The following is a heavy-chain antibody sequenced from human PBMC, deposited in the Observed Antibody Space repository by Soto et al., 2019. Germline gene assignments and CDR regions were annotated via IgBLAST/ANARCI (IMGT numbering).Heavy chain of an antibody. CDR3: ARDGYTVTPNYYYGMDV. D-gene: IGHD4-4*01. Sequence: QVQLQESGPGLVKPSETLSLTCTVSGGSISSYYWSWIRQPPGKGLVWIGYIYYNGNTNYNPSLKSRVTISVDTSKNQFSLKLSSVTAADTAVYYCARDGYTVTPNYYYGMDVWGQGTTVTVSS. CDR1: GGSISSYY. CDR2: IYYNGNT. V-gene: IGHV4-59*01. J-gene: IGHJ6*02.